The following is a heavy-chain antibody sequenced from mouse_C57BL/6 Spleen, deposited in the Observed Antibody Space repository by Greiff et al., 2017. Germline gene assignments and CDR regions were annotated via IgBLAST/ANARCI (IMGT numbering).Heavy chain of an antibody. V-gene: IGHV5-9-1*02. CDR2: ISSGGDYI. D-gene: IGHD1-1*01. CDR1: GFTFSSYA. J-gene: IGHJ3*01. Sequence: EVQVVESGEGLVKPGGSLKLSCAASGFTFSSYAMSWVRQTPEKRLEWVAYISSGGDYIYYADTVKGRFTISRDNARNTLYLQMSSLKSEDTAMYYCTREEDYYGSRAWFAYWGQGTLVTVSA. CDR3: TREEDYYGSRAWFAY.